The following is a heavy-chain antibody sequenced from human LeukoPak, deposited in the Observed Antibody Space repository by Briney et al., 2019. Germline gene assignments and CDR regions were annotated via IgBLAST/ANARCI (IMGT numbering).Heavy chain of an antibody. D-gene: IGHD3-3*01. V-gene: IGHV3-7*01. Sequence: PGGSLRLSCAASGFTFSSYWRSWVRQAPGKGLEWVANIKQDGSEKYYVDSVKGRFTISRDNAKNSLYLQMNSLRAEDTAVYYCARHPYYDFWSGYWYYGMDLWGQGTTVTVSS. CDR1: GFTFSSYW. CDR2: IKQDGSEK. CDR3: ARHPYYDFWSGYWYYGMDL. J-gene: IGHJ6*02.